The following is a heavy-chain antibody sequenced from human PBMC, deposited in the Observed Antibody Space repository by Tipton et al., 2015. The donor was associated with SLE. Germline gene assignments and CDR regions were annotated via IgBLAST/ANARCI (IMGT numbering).Heavy chain of an antibody. J-gene: IGHJ4*02. CDR3: ARELSSWPIDS. CDR2: ISYDGSNK. Sequence: SLRLSCAASGFTFSNYAMHWVRQAPGEGLDWVAVISYDGSNKYYADSVKGRFTISRDNSKNTLYLQMKSLRTEDTAVYYCARELSSWPIDSWGQGTLVTVSS. V-gene: IGHV3-30*04. CDR1: GFTFSNYA. D-gene: IGHD6-13*01.